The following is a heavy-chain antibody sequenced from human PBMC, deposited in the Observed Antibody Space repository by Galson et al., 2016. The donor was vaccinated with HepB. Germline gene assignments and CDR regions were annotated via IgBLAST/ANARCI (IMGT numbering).Heavy chain of an antibody. CDR1: GFTFSTFA. CDR3: ATDRRSIFGAVTEYFQH. Sequence: SLRLSCADSGFTFSTFAMYWVRQAPGKGLKWVALISYDGSSRCYADSVKGRFTISRDNAKNSLYLQMNSLRDEDTAVYYCATDRRSIFGAVTEYFQHWGQGTLVTVSS. J-gene: IGHJ1*01. CDR2: ISYDGSSR. V-gene: IGHV3-30*03. D-gene: IGHD3-3*01.